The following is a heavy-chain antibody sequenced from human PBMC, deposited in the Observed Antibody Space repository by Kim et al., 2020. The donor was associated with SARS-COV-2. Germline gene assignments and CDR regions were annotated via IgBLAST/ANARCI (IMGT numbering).Heavy chain of an antibody. J-gene: IGHJ6*02. CDR3: TTDLGIAVAASYYYYGMDV. D-gene: IGHD6-19*01. CDR2: IKSKTDGGTT. Sequence: GGSLRLSCAASGFTFSNAWMSWVRQAPGKGLEWVGRIKSKTDGGTTDYAAPVKGRFTISRDDSKNTLYLQMNSLKTEATAVYYCTTDLGIAVAASYYYYGMDVWGQGTTVTVSS. V-gene: IGHV3-15*01. CDR1: GFTFSNAW.